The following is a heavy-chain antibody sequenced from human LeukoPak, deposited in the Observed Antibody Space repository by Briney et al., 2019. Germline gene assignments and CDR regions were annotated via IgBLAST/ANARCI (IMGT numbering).Heavy chain of an antibody. CDR2: IEWTGSKT. Sequence: GGSLRLSCAASGFIFADYNMHWVRHAPGKSLEWVSIIEWTGSKTSYAASVKGRFTISRDNSKNSLYLQMNSLGPEDTALYYCAKDKLGSIDYWGQGTLVTVSS. D-gene: IGHD1-1*01. CDR1: GFIFADYN. V-gene: IGHV3-43*01. CDR3: AKDKLGSIDY. J-gene: IGHJ4*02.